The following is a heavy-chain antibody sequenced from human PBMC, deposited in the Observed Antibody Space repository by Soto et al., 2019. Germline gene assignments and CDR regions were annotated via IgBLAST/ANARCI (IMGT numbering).Heavy chain of an antibody. CDR3: ARERSSSKYYGSGSDYNRGPWFDP. CDR2: IIPILGIA. D-gene: IGHD3-10*01. V-gene: IGHV1-69*08. Sequence: QVQLVQSGAEVKKPGSSVKVSCKASGGTFSSYTISWVRQAPGQGLEWMGRIIPILGIANYAQKFQGRVKITADKSTSTAYMEQSSLIAEETAVYYCARERSSSKYYGSGSDYNRGPWFDPWGQGTLVTDS. J-gene: IGHJ5*02. CDR1: GGTFSSYT.